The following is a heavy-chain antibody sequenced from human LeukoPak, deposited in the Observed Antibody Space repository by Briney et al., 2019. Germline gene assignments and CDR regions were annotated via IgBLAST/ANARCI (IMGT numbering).Heavy chain of an antibody. CDR3: ARELNGAFDP. CDR1: GFTFSDYY. V-gene: IGHV3-11*04. J-gene: IGHJ5*02. CDR2: MGTSDSPI. Sequence: GGSLRLSCAASGFTFSDYYMSWIRQAPGKGLEWVSYMGTSDSPIYYTDSVKGRFTISRDNAKNSLYLQMNSLRASDTAVYYCARELNGAFDPWGQGTLVTVSS. D-gene: IGHD1-1*01.